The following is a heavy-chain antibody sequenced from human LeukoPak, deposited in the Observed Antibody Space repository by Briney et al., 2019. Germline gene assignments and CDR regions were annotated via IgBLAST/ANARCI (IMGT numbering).Heavy chain of an antibody. CDR1: GFTFSSYT. D-gene: IGHD3-16*02. J-gene: IGHJ4*02. Sequence: PGRSLRLSCAASGFTFSSYTMHWVRQAPGKGLEWVAVISYDGSNKYYADSVKGRFTISRDNSKNTLYLQMNSLRAEDTAVYYCTTDYYDYVWGSYRPDYWGQGTLVTVSS. CDR3: TTDYYDYVWGSYRPDY. CDR2: ISYDGSNK. V-gene: IGHV3-30*04.